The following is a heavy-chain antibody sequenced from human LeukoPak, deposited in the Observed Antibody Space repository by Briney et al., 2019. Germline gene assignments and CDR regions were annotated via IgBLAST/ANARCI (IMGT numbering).Heavy chain of an antibody. V-gene: IGHV4-59*08. D-gene: IGHD3-10*01. CDR3: ARQATELWFGELSPNWFDP. CDR2: IYYSGST. J-gene: IGHJ5*02. Sequence: SETLSLTCTVSGGSISSYYWSWIRQPPGKGLEWIGYIYYSGSTNYNPSLKSRVTISVDTSKNQFSLKLSSVTAADTAVYYCARQATELWFGELSPNWFDPWGQGTLVTVSS. CDR1: GGSISSYY.